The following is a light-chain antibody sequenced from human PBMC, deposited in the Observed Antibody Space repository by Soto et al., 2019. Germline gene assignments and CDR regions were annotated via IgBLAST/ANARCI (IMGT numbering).Light chain of an antibody. V-gene: IGKV1-39*01. CDR1: QSSSSY. Sequence: IQLTQPPSSLSASVGDRATIPCRASQSSSSYLYWYQQKPGKAPKLLIYAASSLQSGVPSGFSGSGSGTDFSLTISSLQPEEVSTYYCQQSYSTPLTFGGGTKVDIK. J-gene: IGKJ4*01. CDR3: QQSYSTPLT. CDR2: AAS.